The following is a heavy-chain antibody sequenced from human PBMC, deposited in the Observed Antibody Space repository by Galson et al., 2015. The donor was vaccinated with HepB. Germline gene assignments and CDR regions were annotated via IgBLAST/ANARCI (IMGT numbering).Heavy chain of an antibody. CDR3: ARGRRGPDY. V-gene: IGHV4-34*01. CDR1: GGSFSGYY. CDR2: INHSGST. J-gene: IGHJ4*02. Sequence: ETLSLTCAVYGGSFSGYYWSWIRQPPGKGLEWIGEINHSGSTNYNPSLKSRVTISVDTSKNQFSLKLSSVTAADTAVYYCARGRRGPDYWGQGTLVTVSS.